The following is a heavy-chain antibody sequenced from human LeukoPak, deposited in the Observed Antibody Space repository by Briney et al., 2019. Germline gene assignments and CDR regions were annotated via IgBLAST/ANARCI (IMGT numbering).Heavy chain of an antibody. CDR3: AKDLTTVTPRNGMDV. V-gene: IGHV3-23*01. CDR2: ISGTGRTT. D-gene: IGHD4-17*01. Sequence: GGSLRLSCAASGFTFSSYSMNWVRQAPGKGLEWVSAISGTGRTTYYTDSVKGRFTISRDNSKSTIYLQMNSLRAEDTAVYYCAKDLTTVTPRNGMDVWGQGTTVTVSS. CDR1: GFTFSSYS. J-gene: IGHJ6*02.